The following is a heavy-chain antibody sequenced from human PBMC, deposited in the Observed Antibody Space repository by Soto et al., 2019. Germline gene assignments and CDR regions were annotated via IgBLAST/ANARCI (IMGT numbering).Heavy chain of an antibody. CDR1: GGSISSRSSY. D-gene: IGHD6-13*01. Sequence: LSLTCTVSGGSISSRSSYWGWIRQPPGKGLEWIGSIYYSGNAYYNPSLKSRVAVSVDTSKNQFSLKVTSVTATDTAVYYCARHKDTSSRYLLPDFWGQGTLVTVSS. CDR2: IYYSGNA. CDR3: ARHKDTSSRYLLPDF. J-gene: IGHJ4*02. V-gene: IGHV4-39*01.